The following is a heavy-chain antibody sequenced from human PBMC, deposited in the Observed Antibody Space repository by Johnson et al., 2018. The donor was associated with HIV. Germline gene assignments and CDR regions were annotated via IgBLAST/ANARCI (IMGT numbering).Heavy chain of an antibody. CDR2: IRYDGSNK. D-gene: IGHD5-24*01. Sequence: QEKLVESGGGVVQSGGSLRLSCAASAFTFSRCGMHWVRQAPGKGLEWVSFIRYDGSNKYYADSVKGRFTISRDNSKNTLYLQMGSLRAEDMAVYYCARDQRWWLQSPGAFDIWGQGTMVTVSS. CDR3: ARDQRWWLQSPGAFDI. CDR1: AFTFSRCG. J-gene: IGHJ3*02. V-gene: IGHV3-30*02.